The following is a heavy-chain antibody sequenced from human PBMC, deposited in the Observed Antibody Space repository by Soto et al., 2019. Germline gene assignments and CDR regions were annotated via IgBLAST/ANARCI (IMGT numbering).Heavy chain of an antibody. J-gene: IGHJ4*02. CDR1: GFTFGDYA. Sequence: GGSLRLSCTASGFTFGDYAMSWFRQAPGKGLEWVGFIRSKAYGGTTEYAASVKGRFTISRDDSKSIAYLQMNSLKTEDTAVYYCTRAYKQWLVDPASYYFDYWGQGTLVTVSS. CDR2: IRSKAYGGTT. V-gene: IGHV3-49*03. D-gene: IGHD6-19*01. CDR3: TRAYKQWLVDPASYYFDY.